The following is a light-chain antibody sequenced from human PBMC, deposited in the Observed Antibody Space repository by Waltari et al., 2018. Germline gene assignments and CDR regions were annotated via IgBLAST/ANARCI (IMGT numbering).Light chain of an antibody. CDR2: GAS. Sequence: EIVLTPSPATLSLSPGERATHSCRASQSVSSSYLAWYQQKPGQAPRLLIYGASSRATGIPDRFSGSGSGTDFTLTISRLEPEDFAVYYCQQYGSSPPWTFGQGTKVEIK. V-gene: IGKV3-20*01. CDR1: QSVSSSY. CDR3: QQYGSSPPWT. J-gene: IGKJ1*01.